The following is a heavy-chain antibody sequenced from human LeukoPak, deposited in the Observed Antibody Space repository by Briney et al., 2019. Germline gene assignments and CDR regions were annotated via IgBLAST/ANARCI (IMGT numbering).Heavy chain of an antibody. V-gene: IGHV4-4*07. CDR2: IYTSGST. D-gene: IGHD1-26*01. CDR3: ARENSGSYREFDY. J-gene: IGHJ4*02. Sequence: SETLSLTCTVSGGSISSYYWSWIRQPAGKGLEWIGRIYTSGSTNYNASLKSRVSMSVDTSKNQFSLKLSPVTAADTAVFYCARENSGSYREFDYWGQGTLVTVS. CDR1: GGSISSYY.